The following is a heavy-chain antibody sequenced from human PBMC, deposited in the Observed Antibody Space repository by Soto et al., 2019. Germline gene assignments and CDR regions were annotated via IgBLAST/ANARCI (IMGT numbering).Heavy chain of an antibody. Sequence: QVQLVQSGAEVKKPGASVKVSCKASGYTFTSYGINWVRQAPGQGLEWMGWISAYNGNTNYAQKLQGRVTMTTDTSTSTAYMELRSLRSDDTAVYYCARDVGYCGGDCYYYYGMDVWGQGTTVTVSS. CDR3: ARDVGYCGGDCYYYYGMDV. V-gene: IGHV1-18*04. CDR1: GYTFTSYG. CDR2: ISAYNGNT. D-gene: IGHD2-21*02. J-gene: IGHJ6*02.